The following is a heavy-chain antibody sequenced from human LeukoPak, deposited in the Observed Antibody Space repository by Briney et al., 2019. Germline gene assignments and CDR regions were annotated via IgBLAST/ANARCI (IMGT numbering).Heavy chain of an antibody. Sequence: SVKVSCKASGYTFPVYGIYWVRQASGQGLECMGWMNPYSNSTDSAQKFQGRLTMTSDISISTAYMELSSLRPEDTAVYFCARAKGKAGRYGMDVWGQGTTVIVSS. CDR2: MNPYSNST. J-gene: IGHJ6*02. CDR1: GYTFPVYG. CDR3: ARAKGKAGRYGMDV. V-gene: IGHV1-8*01.